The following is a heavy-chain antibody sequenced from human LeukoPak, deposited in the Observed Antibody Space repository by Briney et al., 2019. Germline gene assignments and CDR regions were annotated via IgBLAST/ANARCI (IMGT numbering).Heavy chain of an antibody. CDR2: IRYDGSNK. J-gene: IGHJ3*02. CDR1: GFTFSSYG. D-gene: IGHD1-1*01. CDR3: ANTPQHDPYAFDI. Sequence: PGGSLRLSCAASGFTFSSYGMHWVRQAPGKGLEWVAFIRYDGSNKYYADSVKGRFTISRDNSKNTLYLQMNSLRAEDTAVYYCANTPQHDPYAFDIWGQGTMVTVSS. V-gene: IGHV3-30*02.